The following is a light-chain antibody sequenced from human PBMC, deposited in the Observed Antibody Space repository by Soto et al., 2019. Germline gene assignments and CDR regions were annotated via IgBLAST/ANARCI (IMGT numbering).Light chain of an antibody. CDR3: QQYNSYSPST. J-gene: IGKJ4*01. CDR2: DAS. V-gene: IGKV1-5*01. Sequence: DIQMTQSPSTLSASVGDRVTITCRASESISSWLAWYQQKPWKAPKLLVYDASSLESGVPSRFSGSGSGTEFTLTISSLQHDDFANYYCQQYNSYSPSTFGGGTKVDIK. CDR1: ESISSW.